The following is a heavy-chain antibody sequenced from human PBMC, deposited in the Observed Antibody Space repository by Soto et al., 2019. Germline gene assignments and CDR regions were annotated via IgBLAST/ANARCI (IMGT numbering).Heavy chain of an antibody. CDR1: GFAVINNH. CDR2: IYASGTT. J-gene: IGHJ4*02. V-gene: IGHV3-53*01. CDR3: ARDLRRIAY. Sequence: GGSLRLSCAASGFAVINNHMSWVRQAPGKGLEWVSVIYASGTTHYADSVKGRFTTSRDNPKNTVFLQMNSLRVEDTAIFYCARDLRRIAYWGQGTLVTVSS.